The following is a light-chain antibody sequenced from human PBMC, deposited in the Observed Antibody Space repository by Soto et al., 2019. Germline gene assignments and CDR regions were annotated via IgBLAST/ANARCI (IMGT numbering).Light chain of an antibody. J-gene: IGLJ1*01. CDR1: SGDIGGYNY. V-gene: IGLV2-23*01. CDR3: CLYIGATTYV. Sequence: QSALTQPASVSGSPGQSITISCTGTSGDIGGYNYVSWYQQHPGKAPKVMISEGHRRPSGVPDRFSGSTSVNSASLTISGLQADDEADYYCCLYIGATTYVFGTGTKLTVL. CDR2: EGH.